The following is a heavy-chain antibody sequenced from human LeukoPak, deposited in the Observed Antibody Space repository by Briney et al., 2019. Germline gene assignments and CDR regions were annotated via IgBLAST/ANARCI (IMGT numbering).Heavy chain of an antibody. J-gene: IGHJ4*02. CDR1: GFTFSIYS. CDR2: ISGGSSAI. CDR3: ARAPSRRDSSGSFDH. D-gene: IGHD3-22*01. V-gene: IGHV3-48*02. Sequence: GGSLRLSCAASGFTFSIYSMNWVRQAPGKGLEWVSYISGGSSAIYYADSVKGQFTISRDNAKNSLYLQMNSLRDEDTAVYYCARAPSRRDSSGSFDHWGQGALVTVSS.